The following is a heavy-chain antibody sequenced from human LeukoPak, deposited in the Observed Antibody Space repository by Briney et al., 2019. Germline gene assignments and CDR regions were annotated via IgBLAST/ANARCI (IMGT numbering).Heavy chain of an antibody. D-gene: IGHD3-16*01. Sequence: ASVKVSCKASGYTFTGYYMHWVRQAPGQGLEWMGWINPNSGGTNYAQKFQGRVTMTRDTSISTAYMELSRLRSDDTAVYYCARRPYYDYVWGTVGYWGQGTLVTVSS. J-gene: IGHJ4*02. CDR2: INPNSGGT. CDR1: GYTFTGYY. V-gene: IGHV1-2*02. CDR3: ARRPYYDYVWGTVGY.